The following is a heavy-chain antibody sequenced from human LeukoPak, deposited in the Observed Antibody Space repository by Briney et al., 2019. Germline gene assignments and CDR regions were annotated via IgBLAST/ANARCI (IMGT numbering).Heavy chain of an antibody. J-gene: IGHJ6*02. V-gene: IGHV3-48*02. Sequence: GGSLRLSCAASGFTFSRYSMNWVRQAPGKGLEWVSYISSSSSIIYYVDSVKGRFTISRDNAKNSLYLQMNSLRDEDTAVYYCAGDDRDGYNSGTPYFSYGMDVWGQGTTVIVSS. CDR1: GFTFSRYS. CDR3: AGDDRDGYNSGTPYFSYGMDV. CDR2: ISSSSSII. D-gene: IGHD5-24*01.